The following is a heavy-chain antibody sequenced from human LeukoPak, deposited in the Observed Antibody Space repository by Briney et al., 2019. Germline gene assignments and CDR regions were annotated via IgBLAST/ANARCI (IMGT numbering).Heavy chain of an antibody. CDR2: INPSVGSR. V-gene: IGHV1-46*01. J-gene: IGHJ6*03. CDR3: AFTDDSSTLAGYYYMDV. CDR1: GKTFTNYY. Sequence: ASVKISCKASGKTFTNYYMHWVRQAPGQGLEWMGLINPSVGSRVYAQKFQGRVTLTTDTSTSTVYMELSSLRSEDAAVYICAFTDDSSTLAGYYYMDVLGKGTTVAVSS. D-gene: IGHD6-13*01.